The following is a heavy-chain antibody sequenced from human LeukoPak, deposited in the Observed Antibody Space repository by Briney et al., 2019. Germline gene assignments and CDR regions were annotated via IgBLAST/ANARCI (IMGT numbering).Heavy chain of an antibody. CDR2: INPNSGGT. Sequence: ASVKVSCKASGYTFTGYYMHRVRQAPGQGVEWMGWINPNSGGTNYAQKFQGRVTMTRDTSISTSYMELSRLRSDDTAVYYCAREGYSSSPPYYYYMDVWGKGTTVTVSS. J-gene: IGHJ6*03. CDR1: GYTFTGYY. V-gene: IGHV1-2*02. D-gene: IGHD6-6*01. CDR3: AREGYSSSPPYYYYMDV.